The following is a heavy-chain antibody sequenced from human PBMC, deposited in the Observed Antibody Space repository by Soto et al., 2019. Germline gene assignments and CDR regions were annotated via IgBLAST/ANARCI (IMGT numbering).Heavy chain of an antibody. J-gene: IGHJ4*02. V-gene: IGHV1-69*06. D-gene: IGHD1-26*01. CDR3: ARGWETVGTTTPFAY. Sequence: QVQLVQSGAEVKKPGSSVKVSCKASGGTFSNYAINWVRQAPGQGLEWMGGIIPLFATPNYAQKFEGRVTFTAHKSTSTAYMELRSLRSDDTAVYYCARGWETVGTTTPFAYWGQGTLVTVSS. CDR1: GGTFSNYA. CDR2: IIPLFATP.